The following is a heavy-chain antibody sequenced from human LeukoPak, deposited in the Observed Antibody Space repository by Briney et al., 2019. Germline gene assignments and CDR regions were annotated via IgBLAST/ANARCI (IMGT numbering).Heavy chain of an antibody. CDR1: GFTFSSYA. CDR2: ISYDGSNK. Sequence: PGRSLRLSCAASGFTFSSYAMHWVRQAPGKGLEWVAVISYDGSNKYYADSVKGRFTISRDNSKNTLYLQMNSLRAGDMAVYYCASIADDSSDFDYWGQGTLVTVSS. J-gene: IGHJ4*02. V-gene: IGHV3-30*04. CDR3: ASIADDSSDFDY. D-gene: IGHD3-22*01.